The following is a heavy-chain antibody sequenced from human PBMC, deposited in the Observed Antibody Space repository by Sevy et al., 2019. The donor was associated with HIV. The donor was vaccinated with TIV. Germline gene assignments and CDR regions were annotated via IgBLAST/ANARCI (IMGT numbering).Heavy chain of an antibody. J-gene: IGHJ4*02. CDR1: GFTFSNAW. V-gene: IGHV3-15*01. Sequence: GGSLRLSCAASGFTFSNAWMSWVRQSPGKGREWVGRIRSKAGGGTTDYATIVEGKFNISRDDSRDILYLQLNSLETEDTAVYYCTTDHRRDGIVVVPFEYWGQGTLVTVSS. CDR2: IRSKAGGGTT. D-gene: IGHD2-15*01. CDR3: TTDHRRDGIVVVPFEY.